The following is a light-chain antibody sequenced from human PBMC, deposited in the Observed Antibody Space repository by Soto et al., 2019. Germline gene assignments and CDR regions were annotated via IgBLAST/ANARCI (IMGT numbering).Light chain of an antibody. CDR2: DAY. Sequence: EVVLTQSPDTLSLSPGETSTLSCRASQRVDRYVAWYQQKLGQAPRLLIYDAYTRATGVGARFTGSGSATDFCLTSTSLEPEDFACYYCQPRGKWPRTFGPGTKVEMK. CDR1: QRVDRY. V-gene: IGKV3-11*01. CDR3: QPRGKWPRT. J-gene: IGKJ2*02.